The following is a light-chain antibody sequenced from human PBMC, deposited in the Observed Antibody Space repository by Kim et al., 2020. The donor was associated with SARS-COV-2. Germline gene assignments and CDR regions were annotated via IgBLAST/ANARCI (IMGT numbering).Light chain of an antibody. CDR1: KLGDKY. CDR3: QAWDSSIYV. CDR2: RDN. J-gene: IGLJ1*01. Sequence: VSPGQTASSTCSGEKLGDKYASWYQQKPGQSPVVVIFRDNRRPSGIPERFSGSNSGNTATLTISGTQAMDEADYYCQAWDSSIYVFGTGTKVTVL. V-gene: IGLV3-1*01.